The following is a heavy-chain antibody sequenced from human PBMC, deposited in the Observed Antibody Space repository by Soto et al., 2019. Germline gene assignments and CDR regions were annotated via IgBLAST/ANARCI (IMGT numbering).Heavy chain of an antibody. CDR1: GFTFSSYA. V-gene: IGHV3-30-3*01. D-gene: IGHD6-13*01. Sequence: GGSLRLSCAASGFTFSSYATHWVRQAPGKGLEWVAVISYDGSNKYYADSVKGRFTISRDNSKNTLYLQMNGLRAEDTAVYYCARDQDSSSWLDYYYYYGMDVWGQGTTVTVSS. CDR3: ARDQDSSSWLDYYYYYGMDV. CDR2: ISYDGSNK. J-gene: IGHJ6*02.